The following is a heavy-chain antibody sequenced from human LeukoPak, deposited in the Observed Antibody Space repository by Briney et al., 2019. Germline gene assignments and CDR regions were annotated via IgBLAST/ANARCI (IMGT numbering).Heavy chain of an antibody. CDR1: GGSISNYY. D-gene: IGHD6-19*01. CDR3: ARLDSSGWGYFDY. Sequence: PSETLSLTCTVSGGSISNYYYSWIRQPPGKGLEWIGYIYYSGSTNYNPSLKSRVTLSVDTSKNQFSLKLSSVTAADTAVYYCARLDSSGWGYFDYWGRGTLVTVSS. CDR2: IYYSGST. V-gene: IGHV4-59*01. J-gene: IGHJ4*02.